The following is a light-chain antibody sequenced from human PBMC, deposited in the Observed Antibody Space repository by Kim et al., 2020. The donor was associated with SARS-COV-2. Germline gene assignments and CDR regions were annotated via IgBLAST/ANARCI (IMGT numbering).Light chain of an antibody. CDR1: TARTLC. J-gene: IGLJ3*02. Sequence: ALGQTVRIACEGDTARTLCASWYQKRPRQAPILGIYGYNNRPSGIPDRFSGARSGTTSSLTITGAQAEDEADYFCNSRDSSGTLLVFGGGTKLTVL. CDR2: GYN. CDR3: NSRDSSGTLLV. V-gene: IGLV3-19*01.